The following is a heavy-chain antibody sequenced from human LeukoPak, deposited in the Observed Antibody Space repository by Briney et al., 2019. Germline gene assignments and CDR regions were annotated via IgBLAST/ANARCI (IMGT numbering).Heavy chain of an antibody. V-gene: IGHV4-30-2*01. CDR3: ARQRGRAFDI. D-gene: IGHD3-10*01. CDR2: IYHSGST. Sequence: KASQTLSLTCAVSGVSISSGGYSWRWIRQPPGKGLEWIGYIYHSGSTYYNPSLKSRVTISVDRSKNQFSLKLSSVTAADTAVYYCARQRGRAFDIWGQGTMVTVSS. J-gene: IGHJ3*02. CDR1: GVSISSGGYS.